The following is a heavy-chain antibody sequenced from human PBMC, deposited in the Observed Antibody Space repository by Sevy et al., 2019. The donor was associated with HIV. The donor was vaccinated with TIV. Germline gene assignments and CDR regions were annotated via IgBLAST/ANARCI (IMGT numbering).Heavy chain of an antibody. D-gene: IGHD6-13*01. V-gene: IGHV3-48*01. Sequence: GGSLRLSCAASAFTFSSYSMNWVRQAPGKGLEWVSYISSSTSIIYYADSVKGRFTISRDNAKNSLYLQMNSLRAEDTAVYYCARLSGYSSSWSYFDYWGQGTLVTVSS. CDR2: ISSSTSII. CDR3: ARLSGYSSSWSYFDY. CDR1: AFTFSSYS. J-gene: IGHJ4*02.